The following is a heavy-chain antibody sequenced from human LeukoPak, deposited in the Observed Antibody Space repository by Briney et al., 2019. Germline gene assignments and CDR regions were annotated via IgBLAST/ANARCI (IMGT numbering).Heavy chain of an antibody. CDR1: GFTFSSYA. V-gene: IGHV3-23*01. D-gene: IGHD2-2*01. Sequence: AGSLTLSCAASGFTFSSYAMNWVRQAPGKGLEWVLGITSAGNTYYADSVKGRFTISRDSSKNTLYLQMNSLRSEDTAVYYCAKGGGPYHLPTDYWGQGTLVTVSS. J-gene: IGHJ4*02. CDR2: ITSAGNT. CDR3: AKGGGPYHLPTDY.